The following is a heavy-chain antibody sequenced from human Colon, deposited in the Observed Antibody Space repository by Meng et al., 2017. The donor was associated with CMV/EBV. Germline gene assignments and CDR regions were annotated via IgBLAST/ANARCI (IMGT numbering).Heavy chain of an antibody. CDR1: GFIVSGHQ. J-gene: IGHJ6*02. Sequence: GESLKISCAASGFIVSGHQVNWVRQAPGKGLEWVAFINVVGSVKHAESVKGRFAISRDNAQNAVYLEMKSLRVEDSAIYYCARVRVELGYYYGLDVWGRGTTVTVSS. V-gene: IGHV3-53*01. CDR2: INVVGSV. CDR3: ARVRVELGYYYGLDV. D-gene: IGHD1-1*01.